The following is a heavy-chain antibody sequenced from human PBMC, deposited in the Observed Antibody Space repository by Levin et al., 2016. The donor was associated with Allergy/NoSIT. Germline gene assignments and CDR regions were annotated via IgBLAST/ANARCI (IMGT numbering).Heavy chain of an antibody. V-gene: IGHV3-48*03. J-gene: IGHJ4*02. CDR3: ARVGYSGYDLDY. Sequence: GGSLRLSCAASGFTFSSYEMNWVRQAPGKGLEWVSYISSSGSTIYYADSVKGRFTISRDNAKNSLYLQMNSLRAEDTAVYYCARVGYSGYDLDYWGQGTLVTVSS. D-gene: IGHD5-12*01. CDR1: GFTFSSYE. CDR2: ISSSGSTI.